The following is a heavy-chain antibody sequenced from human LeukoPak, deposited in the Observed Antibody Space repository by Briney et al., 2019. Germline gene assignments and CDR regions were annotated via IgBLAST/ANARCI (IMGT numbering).Heavy chain of an antibody. Sequence: GGSLRLSCAASGFTFSSYWMSWVRQAPGKGLEWVANIKQDGSEKYYVDSVKGRFTISRDNAKNSLYLQMNSLRAEDTAVYYCARVVVVAATGVRWFDPWGQGTTVTVSS. CDR2: IKQDGSEK. D-gene: IGHD2-15*01. CDR3: ARVVVVAATGVRWFDP. J-gene: IGHJ5*01. V-gene: IGHV3-7*01. CDR1: GFTFSSYW.